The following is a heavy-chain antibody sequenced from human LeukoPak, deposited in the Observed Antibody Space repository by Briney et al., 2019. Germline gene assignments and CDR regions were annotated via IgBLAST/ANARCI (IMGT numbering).Heavy chain of an antibody. CDR2: INSDGSST. CDR1: GFTFSSSG. Sequence: GGSLRLSCAASGFTFSSSGMSWVRQAPGEGLVWVSRINSDGSSTSYADSVKGRFTISRDNAKNSLYLQMNSLRAEDTAVYYCARDYPGFDIWGQGTMVSVSS. V-gene: IGHV3-74*01. J-gene: IGHJ3*02. CDR3: ARDYPGFDI.